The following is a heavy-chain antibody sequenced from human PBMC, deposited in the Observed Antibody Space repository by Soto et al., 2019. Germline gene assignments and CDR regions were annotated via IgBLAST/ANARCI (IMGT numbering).Heavy chain of an antibody. CDR1: GFTFDDYT. D-gene: IGHD3-3*02. V-gene: IGHV3-43*01. J-gene: IGHJ4*02. Sequence: GGSLRLSCAASGFTFDDYTMHWVRQAPGKGLEWVSLISWDGGSTYYADSVKGRFTISRDNSKNSLYLQMNSLRTEDTALYYCAKDIVLAATTDVTNFDYWGQGTLVTVSS. CDR3: AKDIVLAATTDVTNFDY. CDR2: ISWDGGST.